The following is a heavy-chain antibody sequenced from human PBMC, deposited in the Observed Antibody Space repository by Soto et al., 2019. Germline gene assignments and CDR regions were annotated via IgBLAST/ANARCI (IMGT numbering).Heavy chain of an antibody. D-gene: IGHD5-12*01. Sequence: ASVKVSCKASGGTFSSYTISWVRQAPGQGLEWMGRIIPILGIANYAQKFQGRVTITADKSTSTAYMELSSLRSEDTAVYYCASRPPDAVNIVATIPQADFDYWGQGTLVTVSS. CDR1: GGTFSSYT. J-gene: IGHJ4*02. CDR2: IIPILGIA. CDR3: ASRPPDAVNIVATIPQADFDY. V-gene: IGHV1-69*02.